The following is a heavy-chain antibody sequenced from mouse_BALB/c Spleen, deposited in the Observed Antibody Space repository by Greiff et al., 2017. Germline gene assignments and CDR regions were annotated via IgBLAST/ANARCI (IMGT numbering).Heavy chain of an antibody. D-gene: IGHD5-1*01. J-gene: IGHJ2*01. CDR3: ARDEYDYFDY. V-gene: IGHV7-3*02. Sequence: EVQGVESGGGLVQPGGSLRLFCATSGFTFTDYYMSWVRQPPGKALEWLGFIRNKANGYTTEYSASVKGRFTISRDNSQSILYLQMNTLRAEDSATYYCARDEYDYFDYWGQGTTLTVSS. CDR2: IRNKANGYTT. CDR1: GFTFTDYY.